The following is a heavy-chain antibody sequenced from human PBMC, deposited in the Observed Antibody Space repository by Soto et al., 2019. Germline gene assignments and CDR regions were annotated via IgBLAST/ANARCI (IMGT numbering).Heavy chain of an antibody. V-gene: IGHV3-30-3*01. D-gene: IGHD4-17*01. J-gene: IGHJ6*02. CDR3: ARGVTVGYYYYGMDV. CDR1: GWTFSSYA. Sequence: GGSLRLSCAASGWTFSSYAMHWVRQAPGKGLEWVAVISYDGSNKYYADSVKGRFTISRDNSKNTLYLQMNSLRAGDTAVYYCARGVTVGYYYYGMDVWGQGTTVTVSS. CDR2: ISYDGSNK.